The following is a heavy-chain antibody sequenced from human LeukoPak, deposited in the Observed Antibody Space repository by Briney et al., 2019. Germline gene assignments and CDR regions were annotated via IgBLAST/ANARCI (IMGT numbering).Heavy chain of an antibody. CDR2: IYHSGST. D-gene: IGHD1-7*01. CDR1: GYYISSGYY. V-gene: IGHV4-38-2*01. Sequence: PSETLSLTCAVSGYYISSGYYWGWIRQPPGKGLEWIGSIYHSGSTYYNPSLKSRVTISVDTSKNQFSLKLSSVTAADTAVYYCASLSGTTLSDAFDIWGQGTMVTVSS. J-gene: IGHJ3*02. CDR3: ASLSGTTLSDAFDI.